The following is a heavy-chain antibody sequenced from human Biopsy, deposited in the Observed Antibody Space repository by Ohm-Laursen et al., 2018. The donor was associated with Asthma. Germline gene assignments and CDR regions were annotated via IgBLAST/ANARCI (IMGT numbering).Heavy chain of an antibody. Sequence: SSVKASCKSLGGTFNTYVIGWVRQAPGQGLDWMGGINSVFGTTTYPQKFQDKVTITADDSTSTVYMELSSLRSEDTAVYYCARKAGSCISRTCYSLDFWGQGTLVTVSS. CDR2: INSVFGTT. CDR3: ARKAGSCISRTCYSLDF. D-gene: IGHD2-2*01. J-gene: IGHJ4*02. V-gene: IGHV1-69*01. CDR1: GGTFNTYV.